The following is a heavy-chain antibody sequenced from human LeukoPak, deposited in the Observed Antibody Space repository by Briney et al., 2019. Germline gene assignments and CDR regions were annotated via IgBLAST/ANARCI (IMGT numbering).Heavy chain of an antibody. V-gene: IGHV1-69*04. CDR2: IIPILGIA. J-gene: IGHJ4*02. CDR1: GGTFSSYA. CDR3: ARCSGGSCGDY. Sequence: EASVKVSCKASGGTFSSYAISWVRQAPGQGLEWMGRIIPILGIANYAQKFQGRVTITADKSTSTAYMELSSLRSEDTAVYYCARCSGGSCGDYWGQGTLVTVSS. D-gene: IGHD2-15*01.